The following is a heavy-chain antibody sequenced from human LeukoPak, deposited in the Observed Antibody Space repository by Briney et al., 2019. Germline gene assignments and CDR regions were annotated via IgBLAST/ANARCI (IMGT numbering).Heavy chain of an antibody. CDR2: INIGGTNT. V-gene: IGHV3-11*01. CDR1: GFTFNDYY. J-gene: IGHJ5*02. CDR3: ATDSAGFDT. Sequence: KPGGSLRLSCAASGFTFNDYYMSWIRQAPGKGLEWLSYINIGGTNTHYADSVKGRFTISRDNAKKSLYLEMNNLRAEDTAVYYCATDSAGFDTWGQGVLVTVSS.